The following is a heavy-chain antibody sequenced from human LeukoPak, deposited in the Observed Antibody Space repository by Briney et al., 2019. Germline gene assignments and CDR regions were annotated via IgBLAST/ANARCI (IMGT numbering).Heavy chain of an antibody. D-gene: IGHD2-15*01. V-gene: IGHV3-23*01. Sequence: GASLRLSCAASGFTFSSYAMSWVRQAPGKGLEWVSAISGSGGSTYYADSVKGRFTISRDNSKNTLYLQMNSLRAEDTAVYYCARDGVPIRYCSGGSCSGNWFDPWGQGTLVTVSS. CDR2: ISGSGGST. J-gene: IGHJ5*02. CDR3: ARDGVPIRYCSGGSCSGNWFDP. CDR1: GFTFSSYA.